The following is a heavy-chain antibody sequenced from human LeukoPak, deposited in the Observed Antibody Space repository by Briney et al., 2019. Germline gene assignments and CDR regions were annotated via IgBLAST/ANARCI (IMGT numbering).Heavy chain of an antibody. CDR1: GFTFSTYA. Sequence: GGSLRLSCAASGFTFSTYAMSWVRQAPGKGLEWVSTISGGGSSTYYADSVKGRFIISRDNSKNTLYLQMNSLRAEDTAVYYCAKDWASVLTPPYFDLWGQGTLVTVSS. CDR3: AKDWASVLTPPYFDL. J-gene: IGHJ4*02. D-gene: IGHD4-23*01. V-gene: IGHV3-23*01. CDR2: ISGGGSST.